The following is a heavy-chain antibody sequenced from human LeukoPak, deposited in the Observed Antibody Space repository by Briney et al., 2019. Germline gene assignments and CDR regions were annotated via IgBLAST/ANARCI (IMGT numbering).Heavy chain of an antibody. Sequence: SETLSLTCTVSGGSVSSGTFDWSWIRQPPGKGLEWIGYIYYSGGTDYNPSLKSRVTISVDTSKNQFSLKLRSVTAADTAVYYCARHVTISGPYDASDIWGQGTMVTVSP. CDR2: IYYSGGT. J-gene: IGHJ3*02. D-gene: IGHD5-24*01. CDR3: ARHVTISGPYDASDI. CDR1: GGSVSSGTFD. V-gene: IGHV4-61*01.